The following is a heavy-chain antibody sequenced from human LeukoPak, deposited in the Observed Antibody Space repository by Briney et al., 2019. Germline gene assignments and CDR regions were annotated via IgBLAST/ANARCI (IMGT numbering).Heavy chain of an antibody. CDR3: ARRYCYYGMDV. CDR2: INTITGNP. J-gene: IGHJ6*02. V-gene: IGHV7-4-1*02. CDR1: GYTFTSYA. Sequence: AASVKVSCKASGYTFTSYAMNWVRQAPRQGLEWMGWINTITGNPTYAQGFTGRFVFSLDTSVSTAYLQISSLKAEDTAVYYCARRYCYYGMDVWGQGTTVTVSS.